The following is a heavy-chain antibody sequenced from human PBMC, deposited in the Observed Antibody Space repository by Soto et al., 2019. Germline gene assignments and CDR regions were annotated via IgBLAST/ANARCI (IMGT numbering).Heavy chain of an antibody. J-gene: IGHJ6*02. Sequence: GGSLRLSCAASGFTFSSYWMSWVRQAPGKGLEWVANIKQDGSEKYYVDSVKGRFTISRDNAKNSLYLQMNSLRAEDTAVYYCARDPDYEVPYYYYGMDVWGQGTTVTVSS. CDR3: ARDPDYEVPYYYYGMDV. CDR1: GFTFSSYW. V-gene: IGHV3-7*01. CDR2: IKQDGSEK. D-gene: IGHD4-17*01.